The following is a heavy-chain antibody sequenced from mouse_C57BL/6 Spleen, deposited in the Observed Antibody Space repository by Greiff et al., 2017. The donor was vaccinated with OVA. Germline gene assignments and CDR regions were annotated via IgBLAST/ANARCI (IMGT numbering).Heavy chain of an antibody. Sequence: QVQLQQPGAELVKPGASVKLSCKASGYTFTSYWMHWVKQRPGQGLEWIGMIHPNSGSTNYNEKFKGKATFTADTSSNTAYMQLSSLTTEDSAIYYCARSYYGSRYAMDYWGQGTSVTVSS. CDR3: ARSYYGSRYAMDY. V-gene: IGHV1-64*01. CDR2: IHPNSGST. CDR1: GYTFTSYW. D-gene: IGHD1-1*01. J-gene: IGHJ4*01.